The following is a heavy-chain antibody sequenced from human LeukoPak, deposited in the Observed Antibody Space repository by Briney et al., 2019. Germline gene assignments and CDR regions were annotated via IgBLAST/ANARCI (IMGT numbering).Heavy chain of an antibody. V-gene: IGHV3-21*01. CDR1: GFSFNSYT. J-gene: IGHJ6*02. Sequence: GGSLRLSCLASGFSFNSYTMNWVREAPGKGLEWVSTISPVSSYTWYAESVKGRFTISRDNPKNSLYLQMDSLRAEDTAVYYCVRDVSRRIGMDVWGQGTTVSVSS. CDR2: ISPVSSYT. CDR3: VRDVSRRIGMDV. D-gene: IGHD2/OR15-2a*01.